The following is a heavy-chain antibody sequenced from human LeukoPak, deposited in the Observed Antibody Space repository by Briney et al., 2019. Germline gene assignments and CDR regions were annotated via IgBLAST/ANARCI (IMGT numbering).Heavy chain of an antibody. V-gene: IGHV3-53*01. D-gene: IGHD5-24*01. CDR1: GFTVSGNY. J-gene: IGHJ6*03. Sequence: GGSLRLSCGTSGFTVSGNYMSWVRQAPGKGLEWVSVIYSGSSTYYADSVKGRFTISRDNSKNTLYLQMNSLRAEDTAVYYCARVMATVVRAYYYYYMDVWGKGTTVTVSS. CDR3: ARVMATVVRAYYYYYMDV. CDR2: IYSGSST.